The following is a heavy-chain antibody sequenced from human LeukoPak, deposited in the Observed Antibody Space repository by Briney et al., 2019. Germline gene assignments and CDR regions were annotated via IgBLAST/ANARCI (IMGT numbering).Heavy chain of an antibody. Sequence: SGGSLRLSCAASGFTFSSYAMHWVRQAPGKGLEWVAVISYDGSNKYYADSVKGRFTISRDNSKNTLYLQMNSLRAEDTAVYYCARDKVSLWFGELLKAFDIWGQGTMVTVSS. CDR1: GFTFSSYA. V-gene: IGHV3-30-3*01. CDR3: ARDKVSLWFGELLKAFDI. D-gene: IGHD3-10*01. CDR2: ISYDGSNK. J-gene: IGHJ3*02.